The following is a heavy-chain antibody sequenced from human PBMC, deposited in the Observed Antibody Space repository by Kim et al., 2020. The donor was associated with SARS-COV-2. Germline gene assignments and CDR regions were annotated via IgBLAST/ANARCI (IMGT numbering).Heavy chain of an antibody. Sequence: SETLSLTCTVSGGSISSSSYYWGWIRQPPGKGLEWIGSIYYSGSTYYNPSLKSRVTISVDTSKNQFSLKLSSVTAADTAVYYCARFGPPRLGFGGPDGYWGQGTLVTVSS. CDR1: GGSISSSSYY. CDR3: ARFGPPRLGFGGPDGY. D-gene: IGHD3-10*01. V-gene: IGHV4-39*01. CDR2: IYYSGST. J-gene: IGHJ4*02.